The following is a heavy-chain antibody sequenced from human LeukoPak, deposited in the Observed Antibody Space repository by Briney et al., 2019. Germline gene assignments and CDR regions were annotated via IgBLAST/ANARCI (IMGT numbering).Heavy chain of an antibody. CDR3: ARVYTPAGVDY. J-gene: IGHJ4*02. CDR1: GFTVSGND. CDR2: IYAGGGT. D-gene: IGHD2-2*01. V-gene: IGHV3-53*01. Sequence: PPGGSLRLSCAASGFTVSGNDMSWVRQAPGKGLEWVSVIYAGGGTCYADSVKGRLTISRDNSKSILYLQMNSLRAEDTAVYYCARVYTPAGVDYWGQGTLVTVSS.